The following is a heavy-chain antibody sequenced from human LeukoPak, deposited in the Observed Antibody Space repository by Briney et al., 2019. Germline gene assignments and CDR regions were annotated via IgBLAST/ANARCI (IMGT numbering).Heavy chain of an antibody. CDR3: ARRVRYFDSYGMDV. Sequence: SETLSLTCTVSRGSISSSSYSWVWIRQPPGKGLEWIGSFYYSGSTYYNPSLKSRLTISVDTSKNQFSLKLSSVTAADTAVYYCARRVRYFDSYGMDVWGQGTTVTVSS. J-gene: IGHJ6*02. CDR2: FYYSGST. V-gene: IGHV4-39*01. CDR1: RGSISSSSYS. D-gene: IGHD3-9*01.